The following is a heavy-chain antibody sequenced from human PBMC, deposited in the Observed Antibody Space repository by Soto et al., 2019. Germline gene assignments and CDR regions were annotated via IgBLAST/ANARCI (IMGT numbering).Heavy chain of an antibody. J-gene: IGHJ4*02. Sequence: QVQLVESGGGVVQPGRSLRLSCAASGFTFSSYGMHWVRQAPGKGLEWVAVIWYDGSNKYYADSVKGRFTISRDNSKNTLYLQMNSLRAEDTAVYYCARDKGGVGRSGWYGNFDYWGQGTLVTVSS. CDR1: GFTFSSYG. V-gene: IGHV3-33*01. CDR2: IWYDGSNK. D-gene: IGHD6-19*01. CDR3: ARDKGGVGRSGWYGNFDY.